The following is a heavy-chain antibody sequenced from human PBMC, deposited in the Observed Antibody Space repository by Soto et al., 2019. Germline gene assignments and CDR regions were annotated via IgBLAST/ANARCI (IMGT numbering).Heavy chain of an antibody. CDR2: ISSSSSYI. V-gene: IGHV3-21*01. D-gene: IGHD6-13*01. J-gene: IGHJ4*02. CDR3: ARVGAAAHLYDY. Sequence: VQLVESGGGLVKPGGSLRLSCAASGFTFSSYSMNWVRQAPGKGLEWVSSISSSSSYIYYADSVKGRFTISRDNAKNSLYLQMNSLRAEDTAVYYCARVGAAAHLYDYWGQGTLVTVSS. CDR1: GFTFSSYS.